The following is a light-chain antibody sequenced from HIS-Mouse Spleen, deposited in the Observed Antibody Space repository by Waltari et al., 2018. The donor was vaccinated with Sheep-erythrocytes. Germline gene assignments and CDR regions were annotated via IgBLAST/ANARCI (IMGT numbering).Light chain of an antibody. Sequence: QSALTQPASVSGSPGQSITISCTGTSSDVGSYNLVSWYQQHPGKAPKLMIYECSKRPSGVSSRFSRSKSGNTASLTISVLQAEDEADYYCCSYAGSSTPWVFGGGTKLTVL. CDR1: SSDVGSYNL. J-gene: IGLJ3*02. CDR3: CSYAGSSTPWV. V-gene: IGLV2-23*01. CDR2: ECS.